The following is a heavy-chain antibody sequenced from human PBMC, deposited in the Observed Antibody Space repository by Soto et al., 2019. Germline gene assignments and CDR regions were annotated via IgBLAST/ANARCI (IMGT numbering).Heavy chain of an antibody. CDR1: GFAFSTYA. CDR3: AKVTKRAAAGRYEYYKYGMDV. J-gene: IGHJ6*02. D-gene: IGHD6-13*01. V-gene: IGHV3-23*01. Sequence: GGSLRLSCAASGFAFSTYAMTWVRPAPGQGMEWVSVISGSGGSSYYADSVKGRFTISRDNSKNTLFLQMNGLRAEDTAVYYCAKVTKRAAAGRYEYYKYGMDVWGQGTTVTVS. CDR2: ISGSGGSS.